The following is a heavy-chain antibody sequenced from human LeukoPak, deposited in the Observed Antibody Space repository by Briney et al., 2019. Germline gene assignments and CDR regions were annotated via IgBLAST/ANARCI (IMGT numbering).Heavy chain of an antibody. CDR3: AREPDYYYYGMDV. V-gene: IGHV3-33*01. CDR2: IWYDGSNK. Sequence: GGSLRLSCAASGFTFSSYGMHWVRQAPGKGLEWVAVIWYDGSNKYYADSVKGRFTISRDNSKNTLYLQMNSLRAEDTAVYYCAREPDYYYYGMDVWGQGTTVTVSS. CDR1: GFTFSSYG. J-gene: IGHJ6*02.